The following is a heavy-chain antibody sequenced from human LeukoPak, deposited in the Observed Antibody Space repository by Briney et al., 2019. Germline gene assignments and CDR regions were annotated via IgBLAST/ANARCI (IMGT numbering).Heavy chain of an antibody. CDR2: ISGSGGST. Sequence: GGSLRLSCAASGFTFSSYWMSWVRQAPGKGLEWVSAISGSGGSTYYADSVKGRFTISRDNSKNTLYLQMNSLRAEDTAVYYCGSGSYYNYYMDVWGKGTTVTISS. D-gene: IGHD3-10*01. CDR3: GSGSYYNYYMDV. CDR1: GFTFSSYW. V-gene: IGHV3-23*01. J-gene: IGHJ6*03.